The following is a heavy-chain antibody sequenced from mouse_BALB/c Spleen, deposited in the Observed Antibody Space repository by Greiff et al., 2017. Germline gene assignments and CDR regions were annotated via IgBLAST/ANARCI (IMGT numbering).Heavy chain of an antibody. D-gene: IGHD1-1*01. CDR2: IYPGNVNT. V-gene: IGHV1S56*01. Sequence: VQLVESGPELVKPGASVRISCKASGYTFTSYYIHWVKQRPGQGLEWIGWIYPGNVNTKYNEKFKGKATLTADKSSSTAYMQLSSLTSEDSAVYFCARDYYGSSGAWFAYWGQGTLVTVSA. CDR1: GYTFTSYY. J-gene: IGHJ3*01. CDR3: ARDYYGSSGAWFAY.